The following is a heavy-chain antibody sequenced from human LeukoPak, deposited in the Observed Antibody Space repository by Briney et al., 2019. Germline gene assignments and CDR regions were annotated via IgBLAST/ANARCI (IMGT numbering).Heavy chain of an antibody. CDR1: GGSISSYY. CDR3: ARGQYCSGGSCYFLVDY. Sequence: SETLSLTCTVSGGSISSYYWSWIRQPPGKGLEGIGYIYYSGSTNYNPSLKSRVTISVDTSKNQFSLKLSSVTAADTAVYYCARGQYCSGGSCYFLVDYWGQGTLVTVSS. V-gene: IGHV4-59*12. CDR2: IYYSGST. D-gene: IGHD2-15*01. J-gene: IGHJ4*02.